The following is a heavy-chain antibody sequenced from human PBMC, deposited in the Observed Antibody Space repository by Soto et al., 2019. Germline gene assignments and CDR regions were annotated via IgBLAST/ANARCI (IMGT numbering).Heavy chain of an antibody. D-gene: IGHD3-16*01. V-gene: IGHV5-51*01. J-gene: IGHJ6*02. Sequence: GESLKISCKGSGYSFTSYWIGWVRQMPGKGLEWMGFIYPGDSDTRYSPSFQGQVTISADKSISTAYLQWSSLKASDTAVYYCAAGGISPGNYSYYAMDVWGQGTTVTVSS. CDR2: IYPGDSDT. CDR3: AAGGISPGNYSYYAMDV. CDR1: GYSFTSYW.